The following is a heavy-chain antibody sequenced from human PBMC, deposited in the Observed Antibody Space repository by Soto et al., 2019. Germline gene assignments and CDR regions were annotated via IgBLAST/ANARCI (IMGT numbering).Heavy chain of an antibody. D-gene: IGHD1-20*01. V-gene: IGHV2-5*01. CDR2: IYLNDDK. CDR3: AHRGRITGKLNWFDP. Sequence: SGPTLVNPTQTLTLTCTFSGFSLSTSGVGVGWIRQPPGKALEWLALIYLNDDKRYSPSLKSRLTITKDTSKNQVVLTMTNMDPVDTATYYCAHRGRITGKLNWFDPWGQGTLVTVSS. CDR1: GFSLSTSGVG. J-gene: IGHJ5*02.